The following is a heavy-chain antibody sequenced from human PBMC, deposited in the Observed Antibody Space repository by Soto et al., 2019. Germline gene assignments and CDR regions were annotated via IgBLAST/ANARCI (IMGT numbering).Heavy chain of an antibody. CDR1: GGDLSNSG. V-gene: IGHV1-69*04. CDR2: IFPLLAMV. Sequence: QVNLVQSGTEMKKPGSSVMVSCKVSGGDLSNSGISWVRQAPGQGLEWMGGIFPLLAMVDYSQKFQGRVTIPAEESLNTADMDLGSLRSEDIAVYYCAKGEGAGFKSWGQGTLVSVSS. J-gene: IGHJ4*02. D-gene: IGHD1-26*01. CDR3: AKGEGAGFKS.